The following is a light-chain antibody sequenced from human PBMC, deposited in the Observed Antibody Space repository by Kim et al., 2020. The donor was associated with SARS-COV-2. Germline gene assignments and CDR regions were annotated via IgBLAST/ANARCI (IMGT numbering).Light chain of an antibody. CDR1: QNINTY. Sequence: PSASVGDQVTITCRASQNINTYLSWYQHKPGNAPKVLITGASSLQNGVSSRFSGSGSGTDFTLTISGLQPEDSATYYCLQSYTARSFGRGTKLQI. CDR3: LQSYTARS. V-gene: IGKV1-39*01. CDR2: GAS. J-gene: IGKJ2*01.